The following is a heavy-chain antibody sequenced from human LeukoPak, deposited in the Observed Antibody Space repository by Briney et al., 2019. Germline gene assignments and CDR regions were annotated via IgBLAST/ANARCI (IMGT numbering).Heavy chain of an antibody. J-gene: IGHJ4*02. CDR2: IYSGGST. CDR3: ATSGYGDYRTY. Sequence: GGSLRLSCAASGFTFSSYSMNWVRQAPGKGLEWVSVIYSGGSTYYADSVKGRFTISRDNSKNTLYLQMNSLRAEDTAVYYCATSGYGDYRTYWGQGTLVTVSS. V-gene: IGHV3-53*01. CDR1: GFTFSSYS. D-gene: IGHD4-17*01.